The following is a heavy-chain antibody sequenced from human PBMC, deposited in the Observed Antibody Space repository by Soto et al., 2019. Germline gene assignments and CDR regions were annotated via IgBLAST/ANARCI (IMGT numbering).Heavy chain of an antibody. CDR2: TYYRSKWYN. Sequence: QTLSLTCAISGDSVSSNSAAWNWIRQSPSRGLEWLGRTYYRSKWYNDYAVSVKSRITINPDTSKNQFSLQLNSVTPEDTAVYYCARGSYSSSWYLDWFDPWGQGTLVTVSS. CDR1: GDSVSSNSAA. V-gene: IGHV6-1*01. D-gene: IGHD6-13*01. CDR3: ARGSYSSSWYLDWFDP. J-gene: IGHJ5*02.